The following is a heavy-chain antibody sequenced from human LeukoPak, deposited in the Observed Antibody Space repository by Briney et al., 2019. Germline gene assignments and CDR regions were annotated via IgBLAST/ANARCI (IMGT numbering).Heavy chain of an antibody. CDR1: GGSISSYY. V-gene: IGHV4-59*01. Sequence: SETLSLTCTVSGGSISSYYWSWIRQPPGKGLEWIGYIYYSGSTNYNPSLKSRVTISVDTSKNQFSLKLSSVTAADTAVYYCARGDEEMATTFDYWGQGTLVTVSS. CDR2: IYYSGST. CDR3: ARGDEEMATTFDY. D-gene: IGHD5-24*01. J-gene: IGHJ4*02.